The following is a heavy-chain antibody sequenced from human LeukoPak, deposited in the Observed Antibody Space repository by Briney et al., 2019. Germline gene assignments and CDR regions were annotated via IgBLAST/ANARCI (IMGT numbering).Heavy chain of an antibody. CDR1: GFTFSSYG. CDR2: IWYDGSNK. J-gene: IGHJ4*02. V-gene: IGHV3-33*01. Sequence: GRSLRLSCAASGFTFSSYGMHWVRQAPGKGLEWVAVIWYDGSNKYYADSVKGRFTIPRDNSKNTLYLQMNSLRAEDTAVYYCARERLAGRYFDYWGQGTLVTVSS. D-gene: IGHD4-17*01. CDR3: ARERLAGRYFDY.